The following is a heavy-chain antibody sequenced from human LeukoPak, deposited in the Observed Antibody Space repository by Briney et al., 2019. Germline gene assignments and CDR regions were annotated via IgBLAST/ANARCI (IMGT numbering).Heavy chain of an antibody. V-gene: IGHV3-21*01. J-gene: IGHJ4*02. CDR2: ISSSSSYI. CDR1: GFTLSSYS. CDR3: ARDGSSTVTTFN. Sequence: PGGSLRLSCAASGFTLSSYSMNWVRQAPGKGLEWVSSISSSSSYIYYADSVKGRFTISRDNAKNSLYLQMNSLRAEDTAVYYCARDGSSTVTTFNWGQGTLVTVSS. D-gene: IGHD4-17*01.